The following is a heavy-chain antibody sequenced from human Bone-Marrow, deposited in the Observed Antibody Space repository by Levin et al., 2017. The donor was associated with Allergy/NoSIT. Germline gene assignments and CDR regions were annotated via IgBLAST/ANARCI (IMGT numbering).Heavy chain of an antibody. J-gene: IGHJ3*02. CDR2: IWFDGNKK. Sequence: AGGSLRLSCAASGFSFKNSGMLWVRQAPGKGLEWVAVIWFDGNKKYYADSVQGRFTISRDNTNNTLFLQMNSLRAEDTALYYCAKVRRGLDAFDIWGQGTMVTVSS. D-gene: IGHD3/OR15-3a*01. V-gene: IGHV3-33*03. CDR1: GFSFKNSG. CDR3: AKVRRGLDAFDI.